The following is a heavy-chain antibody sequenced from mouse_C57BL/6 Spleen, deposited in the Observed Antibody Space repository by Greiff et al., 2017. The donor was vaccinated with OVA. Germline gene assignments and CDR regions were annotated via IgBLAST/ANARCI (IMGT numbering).Heavy chain of an antibody. CDR2: IDPENGDT. CDR1: GFNIKDDY. CDR3: TTDYDYGGYAMDY. Sequence: EVQLQQSGAELVRPGASVKLSCTASGFNIKDDYMHWVKQRPEQGLEWIGWIDPENGDTEYASKFQGKATITADTSSNTAYLQLSSLTSEDTAVYYCTTDYDYGGYAMDYWGQGTSVTVSS. J-gene: IGHJ4*01. D-gene: IGHD2-4*01. V-gene: IGHV14-4*01.